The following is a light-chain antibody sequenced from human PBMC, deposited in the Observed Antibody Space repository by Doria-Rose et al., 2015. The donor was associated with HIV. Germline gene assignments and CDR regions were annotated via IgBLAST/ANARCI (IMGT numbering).Light chain of an antibody. V-gene: IGKV1-39*01. CDR1: QNIGSY. Sequence: DIQLTQSPSSLSGDVGDRVNLTCRASQNIGSYLNWYQQKPRKAPKVLIYGASNLHSGVSSRFSGSGSGTDFSLTITSLQPEDCATYYCQQSFSSPETFGQGTRVEI. J-gene: IGKJ2*01. CDR2: GAS. CDR3: QQSFSSPET.